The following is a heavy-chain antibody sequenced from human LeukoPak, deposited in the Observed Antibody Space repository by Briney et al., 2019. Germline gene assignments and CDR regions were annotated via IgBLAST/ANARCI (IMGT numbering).Heavy chain of an antibody. CDR2: INHSGST. J-gene: IGHJ4*02. V-gene: IGHV4-34*01. Sequence: SETLSLTCAVCGGSFSGYYWSWIRQPPGKGLEWIGEINHSGSTNYNPSLKSRVTISVDTSKNQFSLKLSSVTAADTAVYYCASTYYDFWSTSSTFDYWGQGTLVTVSS. D-gene: IGHD3-3*01. CDR3: ASTYYDFWSTSSTFDY. CDR1: GGSFSGYY.